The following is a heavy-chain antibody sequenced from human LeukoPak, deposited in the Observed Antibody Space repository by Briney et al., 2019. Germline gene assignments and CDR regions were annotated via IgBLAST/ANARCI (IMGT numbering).Heavy chain of an antibody. J-gene: IGHJ5*02. D-gene: IGHD6-13*01. CDR2: ISGSGDT. Sequence: GGSLRLSCAASGFTFSSYAMSWVRQAPGKGLEWVSGISGSGDTYHADSVKGRFTISRDNAKNSLYLQMNSLRAEDTALYYCAKDPGAAADPNWFDPWGQGTLVTVSS. V-gene: IGHV3-23*01. CDR3: AKDPGAAADPNWFDP. CDR1: GFTFSSYA.